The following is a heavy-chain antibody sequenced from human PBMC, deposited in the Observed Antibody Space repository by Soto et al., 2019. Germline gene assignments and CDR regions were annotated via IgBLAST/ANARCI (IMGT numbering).Heavy chain of an antibody. D-gene: IGHD2-2*01. CDR3: AKVRVGCSSTSCYGFDY. J-gene: IGHJ4*02. CDR1: GFTFSSYA. Sequence: EVQLLESGGGLVQPGGSLRLSCAASGFTFSSYAMSWVRQAPGKGLEWVSAISGSGGSTYYADSVKGRFTISRDNSKNTLYLQMNSARAEDTAVYYCAKVRVGCSSTSCYGFDYWGQGTLVTVSS. V-gene: IGHV3-23*01. CDR2: ISGSGGST.